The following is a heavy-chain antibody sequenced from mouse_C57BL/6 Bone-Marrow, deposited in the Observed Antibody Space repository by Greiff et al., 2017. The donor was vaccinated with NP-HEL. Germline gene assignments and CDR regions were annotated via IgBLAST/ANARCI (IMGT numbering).Heavy chain of an antibody. J-gene: IGHJ2*01. CDR2: LDPSDSYT. D-gene: IGHD2-1*01. V-gene: IGHV1-69*01. Sequence: QVQLKQPGAELVMPGASVKLSCKASGYTFTSYWMHWVKQRPGQGLEWIGELDPSDSYTNYNQNFKGKSTLTVDKSSSTAYMQLSSLTSEDSAVYYCARGNYVFDYWGKGTTLTVSS. CDR1: GYTFTSYW. CDR3: ARGNYVFDY.